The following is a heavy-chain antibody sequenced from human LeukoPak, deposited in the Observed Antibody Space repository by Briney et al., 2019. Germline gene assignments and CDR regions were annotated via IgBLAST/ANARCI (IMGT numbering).Heavy chain of an antibody. CDR3: AREMAAAGTLDY. Sequence: SETLSLTCTVSGGSISSYYWSWIRQPPGKGVEWIGYIYYSGSTNYNPSLKSRVTISVDPSKNQFSLKLSSVTAADTAVYYCAREMAAAGTLDYWGQGTLVTVSS. CDR2: IYYSGST. J-gene: IGHJ4*02. CDR1: GGSISSYY. V-gene: IGHV4-59*01. D-gene: IGHD6-13*01.